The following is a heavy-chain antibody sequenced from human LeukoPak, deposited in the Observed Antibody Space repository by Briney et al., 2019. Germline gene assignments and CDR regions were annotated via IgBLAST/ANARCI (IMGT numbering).Heavy chain of an antibody. V-gene: IGHV3-23*01. Sequence: GGSLRLCCAGPGFSFSSYAMTWVRQAPGKGLEWVSAISNSGGSIYYADSVKGRFTISRDNSKNTLYLQMNSLRAEDTAIYYCAKDRSRGVIGTFESWGQGTLVTVSS. D-gene: IGHD3-10*01. CDR1: GFSFSSYA. CDR3: AKDRSRGVIGTFES. J-gene: IGHJ4*02. CDR2: ISNSGGSI.